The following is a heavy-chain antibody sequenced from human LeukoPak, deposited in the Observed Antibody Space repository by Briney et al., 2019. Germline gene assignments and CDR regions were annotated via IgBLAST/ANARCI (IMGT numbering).Heavy chain of an antibody. Sequence: ASVKVSCKASGYAFNIYDINWVRQATGQGLEWMGWMNPDSGNTGFAQKFQGRVTMTRNTSITTAYMELSCLRFEDTAVYYCAVHLPGDYLDRWGQGTLVTVSS. CDR1: GYAFNIYD. V-gene: IGHV1-8*01. CDR3: AVHLPGDYLDR. CDR2: MNPDSGNT. J-gene: IGHJ4*02.